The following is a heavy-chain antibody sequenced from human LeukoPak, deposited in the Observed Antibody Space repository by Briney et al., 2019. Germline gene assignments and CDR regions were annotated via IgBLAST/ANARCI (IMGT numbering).Heavy chain of an antibody. J-gene: IGHJ4*02. CDR1: GFTFSNKW. D-gene: IGHD3-3*01. CDR2: INTDGSTT. Sequence: GGSLRLSCAASGFTFSNKWMHWVRQAPGKGVVWVSLINTDGSTTSYADSVKGRFTISRDNAKNTLYLQTNSLRAEDTAVYYCVRGGGYYHDYWGQGTLVTVSS. V-gene: IGHV3-74*01. CDR3: VRGGGYYHDY.